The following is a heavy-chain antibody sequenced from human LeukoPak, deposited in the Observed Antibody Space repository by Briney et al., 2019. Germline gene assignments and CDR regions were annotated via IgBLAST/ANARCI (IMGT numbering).Heavy chain of an antibody. J-gene: IGHJ4*02. Sequence: ASVTVSCKASGYTFTGYYMHWVRQAPGQGLEWMGWINPNSGGTNYAQKFQGRVTMTRDTSISTAYMELSRLRSDDTAVYYCARVEYYDSSGYYFWGQGTLVTVSS. V-gene: IGHV1-2*02. CDR1: GYTFTGYY. CDR2: INPNSGGT. D-gene: IGHD3-22*01. CDR3: ARVEYYDSSGYYF.